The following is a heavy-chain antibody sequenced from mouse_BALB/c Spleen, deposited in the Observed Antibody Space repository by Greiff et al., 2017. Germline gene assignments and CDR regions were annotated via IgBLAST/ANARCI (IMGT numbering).Heavy chain of an antibody. CDR3: ARDGYYGNYWYFDV. D-gene: IGHD2-1*01. CDR2: IDPANGNT. V-gene: IGHV14-3*02. J-gene: IGHJ1*01. Sequence: VQLQQSGAELVQPGASVKLSCTASGFNIKDTYMHWVKQRPEQGLEWIGRIDPANGNTKYDPKFQGKATITADTSSNTAYLQLSSLTSEDTAVYYCARDGYYGNYWYFDVWGAGTTVTVSS. CDR1: GFNIKDTY.